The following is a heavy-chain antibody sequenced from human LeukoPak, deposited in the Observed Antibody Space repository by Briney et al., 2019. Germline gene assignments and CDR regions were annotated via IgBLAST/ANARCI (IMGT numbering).Heavy chain of an antibody. D-gene: IGHD1-26*01. V-gene: IGHV3-48*02. CDR2: ISDSSSTI. CDR3: ARDCSGSYLRYYFDY. J-gene: IGHJ4*02. Sequence: GESLRLSCAASGSTFSTYGMNWVRQAPGKGLEWVSYISDSSSTIYYADSVKGRFTISRDNAKNSLYLQMNGLRDEDTAVYYCARDCSGSYLRYYFDYWGQGTLVTVSS. CDR1: GSTFSTYG.